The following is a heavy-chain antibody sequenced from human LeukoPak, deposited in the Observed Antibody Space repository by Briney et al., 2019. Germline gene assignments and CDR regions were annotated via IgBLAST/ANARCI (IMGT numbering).Heavy chain of an antibody. Sequence: PGGSLRLSCAASGFTFSSYSMNWVRQAPGKGLEWVSSISSSSSYIYYADSVKGRFTISRDNAKNSLYLQMNSLRAEDTAVYYCARDKDGVPSYYYMDVWGKGTTVTISS. J-gene: IGHJ6*03. CDR2: ISSSSSYI. CDR3: ARDKDGVPSYYYMDV. V-gene: IGHV3-21*01. D-gene: IGHD3-10*01. CDR1: GFTFSSYS.